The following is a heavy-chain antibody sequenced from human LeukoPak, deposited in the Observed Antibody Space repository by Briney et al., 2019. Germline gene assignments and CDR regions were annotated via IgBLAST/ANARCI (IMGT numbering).Heavy chain of an antibody. CDR2: ISGNGGST. V-gene: IGHV3-23*01. D-gene: IGHD6-13*01. J-gene: IGHJ4*02. CDR3: AKVVWLHLVYFDY. Sequence: GGSLRLSCAASGFTFSSYAMSWVRQAPGKGLEWVSVISGNGGSTHYADSVKGRFTITRDNSKSTLYLQMTGLRAEDTAVYYCAKVVWLHLVYFDYWGQGTLVTVSS. CDR1: GFTFSSYA.